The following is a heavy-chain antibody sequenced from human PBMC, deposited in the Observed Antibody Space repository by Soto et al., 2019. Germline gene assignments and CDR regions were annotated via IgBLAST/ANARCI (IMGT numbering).Heavy chain of an antibody. CDR3: AASCVACRGFNYYGMDV. J-gene: IGHJ6*02. CDR2: IYHSGST. CDR1: GGSISSGGYS. D-gene: IGHD5-12*01. Sequence: SETLSLTCAVSGGSISSGGYSWSWIRQPPGKGLEWIGYIYHSGSTYYNPSLKSRVTISVDTSKNQFSLKLSSVTAADTAVYYCAASCVACRGFNYYGMDVWGQGTTVTVSS. V-gene: IGHV4-30-2*05.